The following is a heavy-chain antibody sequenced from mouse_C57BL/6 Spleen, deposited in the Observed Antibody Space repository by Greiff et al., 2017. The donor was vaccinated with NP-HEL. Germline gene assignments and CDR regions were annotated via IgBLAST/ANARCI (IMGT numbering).Heavy chain of an antibody. CDR1: GFNIKDDY. CDR2: IDPENGDT. Sequence: VQLQQSGAELVRPAASVKLSCTASGFNIKDDYMHWVKQRPEQGLEWIGWIDPENGDTEYASKFQGKATITADTSSNTAYLQLSSLTSEDTAVYYCTTTVEGFWGQGTSVTVSS. CDR3: TTTVEGF. V-gene: IGHV14-4*01. D-gene: IGHD1-1*01. J-gene: IGHJ4*01.